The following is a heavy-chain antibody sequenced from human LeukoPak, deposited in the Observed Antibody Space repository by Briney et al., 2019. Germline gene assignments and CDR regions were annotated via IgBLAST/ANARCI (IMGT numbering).Heavy chain of an antibody. CDR2: IYYSGST. Sequence: SETLSLTCTVSGGSISSSSYYWGWIRQPPGKGLEWIGSIYYSGSTYYNPSLKSRVTVSVDTSKNQFSLKLSSVTAADTAVYYCAAWHGSSSWYYYYGMDVWGQGTTVTVSS. V-gene: IGHV4-39*01. CDR1: GGSISSSSYY. J-gene: IGHJ6*02. D-gene: IGHD6-13*01. CDR3: AAWHGSSSWYYYYGMDV.